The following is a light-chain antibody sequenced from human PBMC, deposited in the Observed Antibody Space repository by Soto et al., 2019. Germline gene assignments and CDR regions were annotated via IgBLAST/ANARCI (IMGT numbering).Light chain of an antibody. CDR1: QSISMW. Sequence: DIQMTQSPSTLSASVGDRVTITCRASQSISMWLAWYQQKPGKAPKLLIYDASSLESGVPSRFSGSGSGADFTLTISSLQPDDFATYYSQHYRGYLRTFGQGTKVEI. J-gene: IGKJ1*01. V-gene: IGKV1-5*01. CDR2: DAS. CDR3: QHYRGYLRT.